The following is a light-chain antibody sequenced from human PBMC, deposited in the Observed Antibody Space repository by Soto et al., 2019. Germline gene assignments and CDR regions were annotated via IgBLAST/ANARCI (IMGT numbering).Light chain of an antibody. CDR1: QSLLHTDGKTY. V-gene: IGKV2D-29*01. CDR2: EVS. J-gene: IGKJ4*01. Sequence: DVVMTQTPISLSVTPGQPASISCESSQSLLHTDGKTYLYWYLQEPGQPPQILIYEVSNLFSGVPDRFSGSGSGTYFTLKISRVEAEDVGVYYCMQSAQLPLTFGGGTKVEIK. CDR3: MQSAQLPLT.